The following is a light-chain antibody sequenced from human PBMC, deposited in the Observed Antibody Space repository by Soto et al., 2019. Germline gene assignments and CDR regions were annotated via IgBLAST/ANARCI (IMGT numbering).Light chain of an antibody. CDR2: EVS. V-gene: IGLV2-18*02. CDR3: SSYTISSTYV. Sequence: QSALTQPPSVSGSPGQSVAISCTGTSSDVGSYNRVSWYQQPPGTAPKLIISEVSNRPSGVPDRFSGSKSGNTASLTISGLQAEDEGDYSCSSYTISSTYVFGTGTKVTVL. CDR1: SSDVGSYNR. J-gene: IGLJ1*01.